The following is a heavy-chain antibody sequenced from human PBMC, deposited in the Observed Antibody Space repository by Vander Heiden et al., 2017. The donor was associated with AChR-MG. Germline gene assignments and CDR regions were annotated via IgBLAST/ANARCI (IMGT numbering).Heavy chain of an antibody. CDR2: INSDGSST. CDR1: GFTFSRYW. CDR3: ARTYYDFWSGYLRGNYGMDV. J-gene: IGHJ6*02. D-gene: IGHD3-3*01. Sequence: EVQLVESGGGLVQPGGSLRLSCAASGFTFSRYWMHGARKAPGKGLVWVSRINSDGSSTSYADSVKGRFTISRDNAKNTLYLQMNSLRAEDTAVYYCARTYYDFWSGYLRGNYGMDVWGQGTTVTVSS. V-gene: IGHV3-74*01.